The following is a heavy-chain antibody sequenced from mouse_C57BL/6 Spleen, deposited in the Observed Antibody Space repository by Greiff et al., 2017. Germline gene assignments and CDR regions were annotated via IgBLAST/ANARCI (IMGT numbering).Heavy chain of an antibody. CDR3: TRSGGLWYAMDY. D-gene: IGHD3-1*01. J-gene: IGHJ4*01. CDR2: IDPETGGT. V-gene: IGHV1-15*01. CDR1: GYTFTDYE. Sequence: QVQLQQSGAELVRPGASVTLSCKASGYTFTDYEMHWVKQTPVHGLEWIGAIDPETGGTAYNQKFKGKAILTADKSSSTAYMELRSLTSEDSAVYYCTRSGGLWYAMDYWGQGTSVTVSS.